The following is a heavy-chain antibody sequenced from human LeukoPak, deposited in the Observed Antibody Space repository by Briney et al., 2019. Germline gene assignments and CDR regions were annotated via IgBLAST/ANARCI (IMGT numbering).Heavy chain of an antibody. CDR2: INHSGST. CDR3: ARGGVPAATFDP. V-gene: IGHV4-34*01. Sequence: SETLSLTCAVYGGSFSGYYWSWIRQPPGKGLEWIGEINHSGSTNYNPSLKSRVTISVDTSKNQFSLKLSSVTAADTAVYYCARGGVPAATFDPWGQGTLATVSS. J-gene: IGHJ5*02. CDR1: GGSFSGYY. D-gene: IGHD2-2*01.